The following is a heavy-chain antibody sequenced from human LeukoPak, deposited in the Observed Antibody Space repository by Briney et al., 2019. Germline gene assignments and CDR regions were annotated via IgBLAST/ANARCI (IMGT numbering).Heavy chain of an antibody. CDR3: AREDDWNWFDP. V-gene: IGHV1-18*01. CDR2: ISAYNGNT. D-gene: IGHD3-9*01. Sequence: ASVKVSCKASGYTFTSYGISWVRQAPGQGLEWMGWISAYNGNTNYAQKLQGSVTMTTDTSTSTAHMELRSLRSDDTAVYYCAREDDWNWFDPWGQGTLVTVSS. CDR1: GYTFTSYG. J-gene: IGHJ5*02.